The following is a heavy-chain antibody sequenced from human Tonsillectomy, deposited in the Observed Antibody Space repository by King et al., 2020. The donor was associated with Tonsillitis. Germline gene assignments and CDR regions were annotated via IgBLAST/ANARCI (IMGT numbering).Heavy chain of an antibody. V-gene: IGHV4-59*08. CDR2: IYYSGST. D-gene: IGHD2-15*01. J-gene: IGHJ6*02. Sequence: QLPESGPGLVKVSETLSLTCTVSGGSISNYYWSWIRQPPGKGLEWIGYIYYSGSTNYIPSLKSRVTISVDTSKNQFSLKLSSVTAADTAVYYCARLGRYESGVVVATPGGYGMDVWGQGTTVTVSS. CDR3: ARLGRYESGVVVATPGGYGMDV. CDR1: GGSISNYY.